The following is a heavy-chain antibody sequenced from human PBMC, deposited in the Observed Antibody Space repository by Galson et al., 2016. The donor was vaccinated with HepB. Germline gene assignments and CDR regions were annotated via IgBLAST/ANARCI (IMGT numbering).Heavy chain of an antibody. D-gene: IGHD6-13*01. Sequence: QSGAEVKKPGESLKISCRGSGYPFSTCWIGWVRQMPGKGLEWMGIIYPGDSDTRYSPSFQGQVTISADKSISTAYLQWSSLKASDTAMYYCAASIAAPGSFYGMDVWGQGTTVTVSS. V-gene: IGHV5-51*01. J-gene: IGHJ6*02. CDR2: IYPGDSDT. CDR3: AASIAAPGSFYGMDV. CDR1: GYPFSTCW.